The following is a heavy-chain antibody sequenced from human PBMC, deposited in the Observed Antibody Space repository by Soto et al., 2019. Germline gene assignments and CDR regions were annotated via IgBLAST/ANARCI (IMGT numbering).Heavy chain of an antibody. CDR1: GDTFSSYA. J-gene: IGHJ6*02. CDR2: IIPSFGTA. D-gene: IGHD3-22*01. CDR3: ARDGSGYRSRASPMDV. V-gene: IGHV1-69*01. Sequence: QVQLVQSGAEVKKPGSSVKVSCKASGDTFSSYAISWVRQAPGQGLAWMGGIIPSFGTANYAQKFQGRVTITAAESTSTAYMELSSLRSEDTAVYYCARDGSGYRSRASPMDVWGQGTTVTVSS.